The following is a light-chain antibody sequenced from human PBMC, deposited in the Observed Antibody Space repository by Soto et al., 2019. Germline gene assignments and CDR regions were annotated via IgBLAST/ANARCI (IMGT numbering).Light chain of an antibody. CDR1: SSDVGGYNY. Sequence: QSALTQPASVSGSRGQSITISCTGTSSDVGGYNYVSWYQQHPAKAPKLMIYEVSNRPSGVSHRFSGSKSGNTASLTISGLQAEDEADSYCFSYTTSSTLVFGGGTKLTVL. V-gene: IGLV2-14*01. J-gene: IGLJ3*02. CDR2: EVS. CDR3: FSYTTSSTLV.